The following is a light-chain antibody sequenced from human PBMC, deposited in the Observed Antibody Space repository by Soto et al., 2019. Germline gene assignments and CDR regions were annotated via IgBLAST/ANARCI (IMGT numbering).Light chain of an antibody. CDR1: GSNLGGYNF. V-gene: IGLV2-14*03. CDR2: DVS. J-gene: IGLJ2*01. CDR3: SSYTTTSTYV. Sequence: QPASVSGSPGQSITISCTGIGSNLGGYNFISWFQHHPDKAPKLIIFDVSSRPSGISDRFSGSKSGNTASLTISGLQAEDEADYYCSSYTTTSTYVFGGGTKLTVL.